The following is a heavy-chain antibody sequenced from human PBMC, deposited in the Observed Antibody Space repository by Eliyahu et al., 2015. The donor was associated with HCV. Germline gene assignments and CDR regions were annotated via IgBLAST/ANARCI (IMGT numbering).Heavy chain of an antibody. D-gene: IGHD3-10*01. CDR3: AKGRNYYDFDY. V-gene: IGHV3-23*01. J-gene: IGHJ4*02. CDR2: ISDSGSDT. Sequence: EVQLLESGGGLVQPGGSLRLSCAASQFTFSNYAMSLVRQAPGKGLGWVSGISDSGSDTYYTDSVKGRFTISRDNSKNTVYLQMNRLRAEDTAVYYCAKGRNYYDFDYWGQGTLVTVSS. CDR1: QFTFSNYA.